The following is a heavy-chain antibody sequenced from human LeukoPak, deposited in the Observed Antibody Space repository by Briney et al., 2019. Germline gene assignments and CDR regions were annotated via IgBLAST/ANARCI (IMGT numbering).Heavy chain of an antibody. CDR2: IYYSGST. J-gene: IGHJ6*03. D-gene: IGHD7-27*01. V-gene: IGHV4-59*01. CDR1: GGSISSYY. Sequence: SETLSLTCTVSGGSISSYYWSWIRQPPGEGLEWIGYIYYSGSTNYNPSLRSRVTISVDTSKNQFSLKLSSVTAADTAVYYCARVALTGSPYDYYYYMDVWGKGTTVTVSS. CDR3: ARVALTGSPYDYYYYMDV.